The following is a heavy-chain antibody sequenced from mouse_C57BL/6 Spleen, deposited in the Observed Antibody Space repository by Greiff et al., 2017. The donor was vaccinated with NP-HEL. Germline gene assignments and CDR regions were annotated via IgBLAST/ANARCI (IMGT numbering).Heavy chain of an antibody. CDR1: GFTFSDYY. D-gene: IGHD1-1*01. Sequence: EVQLVESEGGLVQPGSSMKLSCTASGFTFSDYYMAWVRQVPEKGLEWVANINYDGSSTYYLDSLKSRFIISRDNAKNILYLQMSSLKSEDTATYYCARAGYYGSSFDWFAYWGQGTLVTVSA. J-gene: IGHJ3*01. CDR3: ARAGYYGSSFDWFAY. CDR2: INYDGSST. V-gene: IGHV5-16*01.